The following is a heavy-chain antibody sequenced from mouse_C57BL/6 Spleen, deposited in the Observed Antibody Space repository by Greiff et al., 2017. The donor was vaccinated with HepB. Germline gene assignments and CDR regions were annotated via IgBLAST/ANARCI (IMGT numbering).Heavy chain of an antibody. CDR2: ISDGGSYT. CDR1: GFTFSSYA. V-gene: IGHV5-4*01. Sequence: EVQLVESGGGLVKPGGSLKLSCAASGFTFSSYAMSWVRQTPEKRLEWVATISDGGSYTYYPDNVKGRFTISRDNAKNNLYLQMSHLKSEDTAMYYCARDPAYYSNYNYAMDYWGQGTSVTVSS. D-gene: IGHD2-5*01. CDR3: ARDPAYYSNYNYAMDY. J-gene: IGHJ4*01.